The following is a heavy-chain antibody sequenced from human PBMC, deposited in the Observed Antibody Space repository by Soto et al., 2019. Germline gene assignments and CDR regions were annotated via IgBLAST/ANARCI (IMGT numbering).Heavy chain of an antibody. CDR1: GFTFSDYY. CDR2: ITSSGRAI. V-gene: IGHV3-11*01. J-gene: IGHJ6*02. D-gene: IGHD3-16*01. Sequence: LRLSCAPSGFTFSDYYMSWIRQAPGKGLEWVSYITSSGRAIFYADSVKGRFTISRDNAKNSLYLQMNSLRAEDTAVYYCARGGGYGGQYYYGMDVWGQGTTVTVSS. CDR3: ARGGGYGGQYYYGMDV.